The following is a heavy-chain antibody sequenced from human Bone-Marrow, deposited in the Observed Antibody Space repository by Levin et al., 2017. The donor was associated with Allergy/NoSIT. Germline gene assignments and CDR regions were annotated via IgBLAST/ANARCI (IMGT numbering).Heavy chain of an antibody. J-gene: IGHJ5*01. CDR2: LSGSAEGVT. CDR1: GFLFRDYA. V-gene: IGHV3-23*01. Sequence: LSWGSLRLSCSSSGFLFRDYAMTWVRQAPGKGLEWVSFLSGSAEGVTYYAAPGKGRFPIPRENSKNTLYLQMNSLRVEDTAIYYCAKVPSYYIWGSLNWLDPWGQGTLVTVSS. CDR3: AKVPSYYIWGSLNWLDP. D-gene: IGHD3-16*01.